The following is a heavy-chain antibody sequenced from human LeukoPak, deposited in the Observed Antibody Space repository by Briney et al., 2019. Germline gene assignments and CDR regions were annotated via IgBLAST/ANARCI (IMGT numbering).Heavy chain of an antibody. J-gene: IGHJ5*02. CDR3: ARHYDFSNWFDP. V-gene: IGHV3-21*01. Sequence: GGSLRLSCAASGFTFSSYSMNWVRQAPGKGLEWVSSISSSSSYIYYADSVKGRFTISRDNAKNSLYLQMNSLRAEDTAIYYCARHYDFSNWFDPWGQGTLVTVSS. D-gene: IGHD3-3*01. CDR1: GFTFSSYS. CDR2: ISSSSSYI.